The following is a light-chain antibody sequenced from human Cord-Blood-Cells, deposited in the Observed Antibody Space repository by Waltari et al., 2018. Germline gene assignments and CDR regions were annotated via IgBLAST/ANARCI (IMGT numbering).Light chain of an antibody. CDR1: KLGGNY. CDR3: QAWDSSTVV. CDR2: QDS. V-gene: IGLV3-1*01. Sequence: SYELTQPPPLSVSPGPTASITSSGAKLGGNYPCWYQQKPGQSPVLVIYQDSKRPSGIPERFSGSNSGNTATLTISGTQAMDEADYYCQAWDSSTVVFGGGTKLTVL. J-gene: IGLJ2*01.